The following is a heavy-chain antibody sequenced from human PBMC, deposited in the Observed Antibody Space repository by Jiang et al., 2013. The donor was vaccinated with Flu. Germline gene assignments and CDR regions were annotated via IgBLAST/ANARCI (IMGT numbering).Heavy chain of an antibody. V-gene: IGHV3-33*01. CDR1: GFTFRMFG. CDR2: IWYDGSKT. Sequence: VQLVESGGGVVQPGRSLRLSCAASGFTFRMFGMHWVRQAPGKGLEWVTLIWYDGSKTYYADSVKGRFTISRDNSKNTVYLQMNSLRVEDTAVYYCAREGNGGYDLTEGDYLDYWGQGTLVTVSS. D-gene: IGHD5-12*01. CDR3: AREGNGGYDLTEGDYLDY. J-gene: IGHJ4*02.